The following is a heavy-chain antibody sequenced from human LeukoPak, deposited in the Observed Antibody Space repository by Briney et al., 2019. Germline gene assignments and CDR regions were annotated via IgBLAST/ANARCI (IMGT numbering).Heavy chain of an antibody. Sequence: SETLSLTCTVSGGSISSYYWSWIRQPPGKGLEWIGYIYYSGSTNYNPSLKSRVTISVDTSKNQFSLKLSSVTAADTAVYYCARVPIGVYCSSTSCLHWYFDLWGRGTLVTVSS. CDR2: IYYSGST. CDR3: ARVPIGVYCSSTSCLHWYFDL. V-gene: IGHV4-59*01. J-gene: IGHJ2*01. CDR1: GGSISSYY. D-gene: IGHD2-2*01.